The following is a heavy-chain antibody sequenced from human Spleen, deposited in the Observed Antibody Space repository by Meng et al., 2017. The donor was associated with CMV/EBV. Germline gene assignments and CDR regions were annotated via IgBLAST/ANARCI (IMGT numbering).Heavy chain of an antibody. Sequence: VRQAPGKGLECMAVISYDGSKKYYADSVKGRYTISRGNSKNMLFLQMNSLRPEDTAVYYCAREGSFYDVLTSSYNVFGSYNYHMDVWGQGTTVTVSS. CDR2: ISYDGSKK. V-gene: IGHV3-30-3*01. D-gene: IGHD3-9*01. CDR3: AREGSFYDVLTSSYNVFGSYNYHMDV. J-gene: IGHJ6*03.